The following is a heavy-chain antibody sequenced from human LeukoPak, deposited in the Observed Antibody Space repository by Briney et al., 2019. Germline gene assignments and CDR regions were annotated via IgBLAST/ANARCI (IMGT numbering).Heavy chain of an antibody. J-gene: IGHJ4*02. D-gene: IGHD1-26*01. CDR2: IWYDGSNK. Sequence: GRSLRLSCAASGFTFSSYGMHWVRQAPGKGLEWVAVIWYDGSNKYYADSVKGRFTISRDNSKNTLYLQMNSLRAEDTAVYYCARDGHSGSYGFDYWGQGTVVTVSS. V-gene: IGHV3-33*01. CDR3: ARDGHSGSYGFDY. CDR1: GFTFSSYG.